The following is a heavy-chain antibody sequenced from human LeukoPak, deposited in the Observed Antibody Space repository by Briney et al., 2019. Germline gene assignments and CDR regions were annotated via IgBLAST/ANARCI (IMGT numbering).Heavy chain of an antibody. J-gene: IGHJ4*02. Sequence: GGSLRLSCAASGFTFGTYAMSWVRQAPGKGLEWVSDIRGSGGSTYYAASVKGRFTISRDNSKNTLYLQMNSLRAEDTAIYYCAKDNRGTIVVVTPYYFDYWGQGTLVTVSS. CDR2: IRGSGGST. CDR3: AKDNRGTIVVVTPYYFDY. CDR1: GFTFGTYA. V-gene: IGHV3-23*01. D-gene: IGHD3-22*01.